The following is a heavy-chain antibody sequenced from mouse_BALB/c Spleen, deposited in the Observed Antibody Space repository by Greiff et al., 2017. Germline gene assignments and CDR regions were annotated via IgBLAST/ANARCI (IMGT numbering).Heavy chain of an antibody. CDR3: ARDKRGNYYAMDY. D-gene: IGHD2-1*01. J-gene: IGHJ4*01. CDR1: GFTFTDYY. CDR2: IRNKANGYTT. Sequence: EVKLMESGGGLVQPGGSLRLSCATSGFTFTDYYMSWVRQPPGKALEWLGFIRNKANGYTTEYSASVKGRFTISRDNSQSILYLQMNTLRAEDSATYYCARDKRGNYYAMDYWGQGTSVTVSS. V-gene: IGHV7-3*02.